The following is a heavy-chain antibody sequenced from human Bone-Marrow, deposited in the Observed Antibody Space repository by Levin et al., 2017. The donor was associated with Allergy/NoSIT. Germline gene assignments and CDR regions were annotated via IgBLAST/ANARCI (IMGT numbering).Heavy chain of an antibody. V-gene: IGHV3-30*18. J-gene: IGHJ4*02. Sequence: GGSLRLSCAASGFTFSSYGMHWVRQAPGKGLEWVAVMSYDGGYKYYADSVKGRFTISRDNSKNTLFLQMSSLRGEDTAVYYCAKAHSTGWYFFDYWGQGTLVTVSS. D-gene: IGHD3-9*01. CDR2: MSYDGGYK. CDR3: AKAHSTGWYFFDY. CDR1: GFTFSSYG.